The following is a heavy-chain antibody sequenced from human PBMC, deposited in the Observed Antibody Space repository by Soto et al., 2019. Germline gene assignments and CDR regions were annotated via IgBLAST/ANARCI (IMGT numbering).Heavy chain of an antibody. J-gene: IGHJ4*02. Sequence: SVKVSCKASGGTFSSYAISWVRQAPGQGLEWMGGIIPIFGTANYAQKFQGRVTITADESTSTAYMELSSLRSEDTAVYYCARRVAATLAPFDYWGQGTLVTASS. CDR1: GGTFSSYA. CDR3: ARRVAATLAPFDY. V-gene: IGHV1-69*13. D-gene: IGHD2-15*01. CDR2: IIPIFGTA.